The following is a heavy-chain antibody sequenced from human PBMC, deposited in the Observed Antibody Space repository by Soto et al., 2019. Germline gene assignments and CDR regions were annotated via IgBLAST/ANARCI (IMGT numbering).Heavy chain of an antibody. CDR1: GASISSSRYY. CDR2: IYDSGST. Sequence: QLQLQESGPGQVKPSETLSLTCTVSGASISSSRYYWGWIRQPPGKGLEWIGSIYDSGSTFYNPSLESRVTISVDTSKKQFPLKLRSVTAADTAVYYCARQDDDFWSGNLDYWGQGTLVTFSS. V-gene: IGHV4-39*01. D-gene: IGHD3-3*01. CDR3: ARQDDDFWSGNLDY. J-gene: IGHJ4*02.